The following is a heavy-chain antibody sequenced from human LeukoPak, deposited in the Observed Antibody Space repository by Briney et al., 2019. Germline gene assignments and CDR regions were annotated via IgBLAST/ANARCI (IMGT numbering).Heavy chain of an antibody. V-gene: IGHV4-59*01. CDR1: GGSISSYY. J-gene: IGHJ4*02. CDR2: FYYSGST. CDR3: ARSRWLIL. D-gene: IGHD3-16*01. Sequence: PSETPSLTCTVSGGSISSYYWSWIRQPPGEGLEWIGYFYYSGSTNYNPSLKSRVTISVDTSKNQFSLKLSSVTAADTAVYYCARSRWLILWGQGTLVTVSS.